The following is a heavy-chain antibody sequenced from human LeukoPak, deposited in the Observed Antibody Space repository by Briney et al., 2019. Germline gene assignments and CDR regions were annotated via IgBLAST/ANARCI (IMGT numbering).Heavy chain of an antibody. J-gene: IGHJ4*02. CDR1: GYSISSGYY. D-gene: IGHD3-3*01. CDR2: IYHSGST. CDR3: ARQGYYDFWSGYRDEGY. Sequence: SETLSLTRAVSGYSISSGYYWGWIRQPPGKGLEWIGSIYHSGSTYYNPSLKSRVTISVDTSKNQFSLKLSSVTAADTAVYCCARQGYYDFWSGYRDEGYWGQGTLVTVSS. V-gene: IGHV4-38-2*01.